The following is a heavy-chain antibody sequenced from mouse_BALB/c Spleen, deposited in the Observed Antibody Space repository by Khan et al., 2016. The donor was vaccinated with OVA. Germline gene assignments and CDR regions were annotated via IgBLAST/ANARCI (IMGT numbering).Heavy chain of an antibody. Sequence: QVQLKESGPSLVAPSQSLSITCTVSGFSLTSYGVHWVRQPPGKGLEWLGVIWAGGSTNYNSALMSRLSISKDNSKSQVFLKMNSLQTDDTAMYYCAYYGNFWFAYWGQGTLVTVSA. V-gene: IGHV2-9*02. D-gene: IGHD2-1*01. J-gene: IGHJ3*01. CDR3: AYYGNFWFAY. CDR2: IWAGGST. CDR1: GFSLTSYG.